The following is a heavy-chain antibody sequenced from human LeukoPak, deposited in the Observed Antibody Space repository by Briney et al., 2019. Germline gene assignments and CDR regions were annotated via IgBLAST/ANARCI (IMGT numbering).Heavy chain of an antibody. CDR3: ARASSYSSGYDY. J-gene: IGHJ4*02. Sequence: GGSLRLSCAASGFTFSNYWMHWVRQAPGEGLVWVSRINSDGSSTRDADSVKGRFTISRDNAKNTLYLQMNSLRAEDTAVYYCARASSYSSGYDYWGQGTLVTVSS. CDR1: GFTFSNYW. V-gene: IGHV3-74*01. D-gene: IGHD6-19*01. CDR2: INSDGSST.